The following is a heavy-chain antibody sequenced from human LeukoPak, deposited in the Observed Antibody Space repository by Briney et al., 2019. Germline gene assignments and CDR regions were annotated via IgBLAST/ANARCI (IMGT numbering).Heavy chain of an antibody. V-gene: IGHV3-53*01. D-gene: IGHD4/OR15-4a*01. CDR3: ARRAGAYSHPYDY. CDR1: GFTVSSNS. Sequence: GGSLRLSCTVSGFTVSSNSMSWVRQAPGKGLEWGSFIYSDNTHYSDSGKGRFAISRNNSNNTRYLQMNSLRVEDTAVYFCARRAGAYSHPYDYWGQGTLVTVSS. J-gene: IGHJ4*02. CDR2: IYSDNT.